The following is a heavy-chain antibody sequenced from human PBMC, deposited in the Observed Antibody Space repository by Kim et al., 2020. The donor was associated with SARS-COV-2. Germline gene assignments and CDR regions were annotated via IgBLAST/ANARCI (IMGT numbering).Heavy chain of an antibody. CDR3: ARAAGPYYYGMDV. D-gene: IGHD6-13*01. Sequence: SETLSLTCTVSGGSISSSSYYWGWISQPPGKGLEWIGSIYYSGSTYYNPSLKSRVTISVDTSKNQFSLKLSSVTAADTAVYYCARAAGPYYYGMDVWGQGTTVTVSS. V-gene: IGHV4-39*07. J-gene: IGHJ6*02. CDR2: IYYSGST. CDR1: GGSISSSSYY.